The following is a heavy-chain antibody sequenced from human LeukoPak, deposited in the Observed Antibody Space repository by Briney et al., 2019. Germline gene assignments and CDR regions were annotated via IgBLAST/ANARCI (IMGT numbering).Heavy chain of an antibody. D-gene: IGHD2/OR15-2a*01. V-gene: IGHV1-46*01. CDR3: ARGDHVRIYTQSHFDI. CDR1: GYTLTDLS. Sequence: ASVKVSCKVSGYTLTDLSMHWVRQAPGQGPEWMGIINPSGGSTNYAQKFQGRVTMTRDTSTSTVYMELSSLRSEDTALYYCARGDHVRIYTQSHFDIWGQGTMVTVSS. J-gene: IGHJ3*02. CDR2: INPSGGST.